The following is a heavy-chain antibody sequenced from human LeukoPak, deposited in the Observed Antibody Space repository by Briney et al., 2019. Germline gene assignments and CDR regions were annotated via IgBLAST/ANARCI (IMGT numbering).Heavy chain of an antibody. D-gene: IGHD5-12*01. CDR1: GFTFDDYA. J-gene: IGHJ4*02. V-gene: IGHV3-23*01. CDR2: ISGSGGNT. Sequence: GGSLRLSCAASGFTFDDYAMHWVRQAPGKGLEWVSGISGSGGNTYLAESVKGRFTISRDNSKNTLNLQMNSLRAEDTAIYYCATEWLGTSWGQGTLVTVSS. CDR3: ATEWLGTS.